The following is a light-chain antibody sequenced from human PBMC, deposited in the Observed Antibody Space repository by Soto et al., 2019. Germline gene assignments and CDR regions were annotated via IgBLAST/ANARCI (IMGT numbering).Light chain of an antibody. V-gene: IGLV2-14*01. CDR1: SSDVGGYNY. Sequence: QSALTQPASVSGSPGQSITISCTGTSSDVGGYNYVSWYQHHPGKAPKLLIYEVSNRPSGISYRFSGSKSGNTASLTISGLQPEDEADYYCNSYTTSTTQVFGTGTKLTVL. CDR3: NSYTTSTTQV. CDR2: EVS. J-gene: IGLJ1*01.